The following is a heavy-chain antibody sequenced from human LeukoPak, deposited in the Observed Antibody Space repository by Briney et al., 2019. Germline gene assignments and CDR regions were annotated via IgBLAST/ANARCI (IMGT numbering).Heavy chain of an antibody. V-gene: IGHV1-2*02. J-gene: IGHJ6*03. CDR2: INPNSGGT. CDR3: ARDPRNYYYYMDV. Sequence: ASVKVSCKASGGTFSSYAISWVRQAPGQGLEWMGWINPNSGGTNYAQKFQGRVTMTRDTSISTAYMELSRLRSDDTAVYYCARDPRNYYYYMDVWGKGTTVTVSS. D-gene: IGHD2/OR15-2a*01. CDR1: GGTFSSYA.